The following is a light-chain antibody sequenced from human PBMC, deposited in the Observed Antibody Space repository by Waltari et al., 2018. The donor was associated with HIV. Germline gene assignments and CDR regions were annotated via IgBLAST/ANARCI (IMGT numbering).Light chain of an antibody. Sequence: QSVLTQPPSVSAAPGQTVTISCSGSSSTLANDYVSWYQHVPGAAPKLLIYDNNKRPPGIPDRFSGSKSGTSATLDSTGLQTGDEADYYCGTWDPRLSVGVFGGGTKLTVL. J-gene: IGLJ2*01. CDR1: SSTLANDY. V-gene: IGLV1-51*01. CDR3: GTWDPRLSVGV. CDR2: DNN.